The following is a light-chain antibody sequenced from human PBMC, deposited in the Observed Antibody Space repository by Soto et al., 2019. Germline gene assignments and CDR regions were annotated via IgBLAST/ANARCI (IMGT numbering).Light chain of an antibody. V-gene: IGKV3-15*01. CDR1: QTVSSY. CDR3: QQYHNWPGYT. CDR2: GAS. Sequence: EIVMTQSPATLSVSPGERATLSCRASQTVSSYLGWYQQKPGQAPRLLIYGASTRATGIPARFSGSGSGTEFTLTISSLQSEDFAVYFCQQYHNWPGYTFGQGTKLEIK. J-gene: IGKJ2*01.